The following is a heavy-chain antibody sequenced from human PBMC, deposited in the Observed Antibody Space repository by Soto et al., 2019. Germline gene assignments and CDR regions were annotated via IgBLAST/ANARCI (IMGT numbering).Heavy chain of an antibody. Sequence: QVQLVQSGAEVKKPGSSVKVSCKASGGTFSSYAISWVRQAPGQGLEWMGGIIPIFGTANYAQKFQGRVTITADESTSTAYMELSSLRSEDTAVHYCARVGYCGGDCYPYDYWGQGTLVTVSS. CDR1: GGTFSSYA. V-gene: IGHV1-69*01. CDR2: IIPIFGTA. D-gene: IGHD2-21*02. CDR3: ARVGYCGGDCYPYDY. J-gene: IGHJ4*02.